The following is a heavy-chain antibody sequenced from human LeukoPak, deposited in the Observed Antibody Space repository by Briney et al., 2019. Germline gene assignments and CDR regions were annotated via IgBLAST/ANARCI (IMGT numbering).Heavy chain of an antibody. V-gene: IGHV3-30*02. Sequence: GGSLSLSCAASGGTFSNYGIHWVRQAPGKGLEWVAFIRHDGSNKYFVDSVRGRFTILRADAENTLFLQMNSLRVDDTAVYYCARDHHATESYFEHWGQGILVTVSS. J-gene: IGHJ4*02. CDR3: ARDHHATESYFEH. CDR1: GGTFSNYG. CDR2: IRHDGSNK. D-gene: IGHD3-10*01.